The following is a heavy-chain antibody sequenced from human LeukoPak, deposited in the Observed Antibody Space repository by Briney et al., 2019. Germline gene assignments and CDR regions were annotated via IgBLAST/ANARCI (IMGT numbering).Heavy chain of an antibody. V-gene: IGHV3-53*01. Sequence: GGSLRLSCAASGFTVSSNYMSWVRQAPGKGLEWVSVIYSGGSTYYEDSVKGRFTISRDNSKNTLYLHMNSPRDEHTAVYYCARGAFAETGRVRGLYGMDVWGQGTTVTVSS. J-gene: IGHJ6*02. CDR3: ARGAFAETGRVRGLYGMDV. CDR1: GFTVSSNY. D-gene: IGHD3-10*01. CDR2: IYSGGST.